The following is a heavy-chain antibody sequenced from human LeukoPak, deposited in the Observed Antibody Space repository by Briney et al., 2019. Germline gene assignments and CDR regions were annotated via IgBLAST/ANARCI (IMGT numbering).Heavy chain of an antibody. CDR2: INAGNGNT. V-gene: IGHV1-3*01. J-gene: IGHJ4*02. CDR1: GYTFTSYY. CDR3: ASGSGYDPVDY. Sequence: ASVKVSCKASGYTFTSYYMHWVRQAPGQGLEWMGWINAGNGNTKYSQKFQGRVTITRDTSASTGYMELSSLRSEDTAVYYCASGSGYDPVDYWGQGTLVTVSS. D-gene: IGHD5-12*01.